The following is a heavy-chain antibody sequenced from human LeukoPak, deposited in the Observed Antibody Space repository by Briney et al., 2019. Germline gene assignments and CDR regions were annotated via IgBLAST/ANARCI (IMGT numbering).Heavy chain of an antibody. CDR1: GFTFSNYG. CDR3: ARAPSRWLQFFFDY. Sequence: GGSLRLSCAASGFTFSNYGMTWVRQAPGKGLEWVSFISSDSSYIYYADSLKGRFTISRDNAKGSLYLQMNSLRVDDTAVYYCARAPSRWLQFFFDYWGQGTLVTVSS. CDR2: ISSDSSYI. D-gene: IGHD5-24*01. J-gene: IGHJ4*02. V-gene: IGHV3-21*06.